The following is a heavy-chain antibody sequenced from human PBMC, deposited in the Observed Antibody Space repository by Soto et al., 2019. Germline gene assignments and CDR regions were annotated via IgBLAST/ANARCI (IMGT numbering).Heavy chain of an antibody. D-gene: IGHD3-22*01. J-gene: IGHJ1*01. V-gene: IGHV1-18*01. CDR3: ARARYYDSKGGYFQH. CDR1: GYTFTSYG. Sequence: QVQLVQSGAEVKKPGASVKVSCKASGYTFTSYGISWVRQAPGQGLEWMGWISAYNGNTNYAQKLQGRVTMTTDTPTSTAYMELRSLRSDDTAVYYCARARYYDSKGGYFQHWGQGTLVTVSS. CDR2: ISAYNGNT.